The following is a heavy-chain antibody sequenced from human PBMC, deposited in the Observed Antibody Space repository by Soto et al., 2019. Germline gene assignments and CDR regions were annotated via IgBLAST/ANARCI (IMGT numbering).Heavy chain of an antibody. V-gene: IGHV4-31*03. J-gene: IGHJ4*02. CDR3: ARRVPIAGLFDY. CDR1: GDSIRSGGYY. D-gene: IGHD6-13*01. CDR2: ISYSGTT. Sequence: SETLSLTCTVSGDSIRSGGYYWSWIRQHPGKGLEWIGYISYSGTTYYNPSLESRVTISTDTSKNQFSLKLTSVTAADTAVYYCARRVPIAGLFDYWGQGTLVTVS.